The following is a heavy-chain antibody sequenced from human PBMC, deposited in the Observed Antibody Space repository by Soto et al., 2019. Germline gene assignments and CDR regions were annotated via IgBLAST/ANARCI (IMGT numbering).Heavy chain of an antibody. CDR3: TTDPPGLRYFDWLPYYYGMDV. J-gene: IGHJ6*02. CDR2: IKSKTDGGTT. CDR1: GFTFSNAW. D-gene: IGHD3-9*01. Sequence: EVQLVESGGGLVKPGGSLRLSCAASGFTFSNAWMNWVRQAPGKGLEWVGRIKSKTDGGTTDYAAPVKGRFTISSDDSKHTLYLQMNSLKTEDTAVYYCTTDPPGLRYFDWLPYYYGMDVWGQGTTVTVSS. V-gene: IGHV3-15*07.